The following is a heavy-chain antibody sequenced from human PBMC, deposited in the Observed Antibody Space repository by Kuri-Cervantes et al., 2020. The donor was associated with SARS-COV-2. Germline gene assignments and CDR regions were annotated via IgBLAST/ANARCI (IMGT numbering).Heavy chain of an antibody. CDR1: GFTFSSYS. D-gene: IGHD2-21*01. CDR2: ISSSSSTI. J-gene: IGHJ4*02. Sequence: GESLKISCAASGFTFSSYSMNWVRQAPGKGLEWVSYISSSSSTIYYADSVKGRFTISRDNAKNSLYLQMNSLRAEDTAVYYCARDGWTYCGGDCYYDGHFDYWGQGILVTVSS. V-gene: IGHV3-48*01. CDR3: ARDGWTYCGGDCYYDGHFDY.